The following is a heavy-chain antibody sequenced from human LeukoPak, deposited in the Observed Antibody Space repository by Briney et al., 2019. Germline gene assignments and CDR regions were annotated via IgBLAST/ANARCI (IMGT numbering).Heavy chain of an antibody. CDR3: ARVWGTTEAFDI. CDR2: IYSGRST. V-gene: IGHV3-66*01. CDR1: GLTVSSNY. J-gene: IGHJ3*02. Sequence: GGSLRLSCAASGLTVSSNYMSWVRQAPGKGLECVSVIYSGRSTHYADSVKGRFTISRDNSKNTVYLQMNSLRAEDTAVYYCARVWGTTEAFDIWGQGTMVTVSS. D-gene: IGHD3-16*01.